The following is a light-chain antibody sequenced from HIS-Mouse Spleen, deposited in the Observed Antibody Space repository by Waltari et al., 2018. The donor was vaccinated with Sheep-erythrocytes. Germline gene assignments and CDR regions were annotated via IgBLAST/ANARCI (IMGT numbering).Light chain of an antibody. V-gene: IGLV3-1*01. CDR1: KLGDKY. J-gene: IGLJ2*01. Sequence: SYELTQPPSVSVSPGQTASITCSGDKLGDKYACWYQQKPGQSPVLVIYQDSKRPSGIPERFSGSKSGNTASLTISGLQAEDEADYYCSSYTSSSTSVVFGGGTKLTVL. CDR3: SSYTSSSTSVV. CDR2: QDS.